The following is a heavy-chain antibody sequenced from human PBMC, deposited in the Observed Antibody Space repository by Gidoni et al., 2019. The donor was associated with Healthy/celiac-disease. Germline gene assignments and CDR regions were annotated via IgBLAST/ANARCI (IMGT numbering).Heavy chain of an antibody. CDR1: AATFSRYD. Sequence: QVQLVQSGAEVKKPGSSVKVPFQASAATFSRYDISWVRQAPGQGLEWMGGIIPILGTANYAQKFQGRVTITADESTSTAYMELSSLRSEDTAVYYCARGDVWGSYRYYYYYMDVWGKGTTVTVSS. D-gene: IGHD3-16*02. CDR3: ARGDVWGSYRYYYYYMDV. CDR2: IIPILGTA. J-gene: IGHJ6*03. V-gene: IGHV1-69*01.